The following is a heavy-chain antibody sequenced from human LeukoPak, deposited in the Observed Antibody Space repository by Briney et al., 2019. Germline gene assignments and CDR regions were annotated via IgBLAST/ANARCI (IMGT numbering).Heavy chain of an antibody. D-gene: IGHD3-22*01. Sequence: GGSLRLSCEASGFSMSVYWMSWVRQPPGKGLEWGGNINQHGSERKYVVSVKGPITNSRDNAKKSLYLQMNSLRSEDTAVYYCARDWGAYYHFFDYWGQGTLVTVSS. CDR1: GFSMSVYW. CDR2: INQHGSER. J-gene: IGHJ4*02. V-gene: IGHV3-7*01. CDR3: ARDWGAYYHFFDY.